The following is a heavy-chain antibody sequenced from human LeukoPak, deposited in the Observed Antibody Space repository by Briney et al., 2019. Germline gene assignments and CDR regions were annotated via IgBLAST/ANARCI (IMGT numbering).Heavy chain of an antibody. CDR3: ASRVAFDI. V-gene: IGHV3-11*01. D-gene: IGHD3-3*01. Sequence: GGSLRLSCAASGFTFSDYYMSWIRQAPGKGLEWVSYIDGSSSRINYADSMKGRFTISRDNAKNSLFLQMNSLTVEDTAVYCCASRVAFDIWGLGTMVTVSS. CDR2: IDGSSSRI. CDR1: GFTFSDYY. J-gene: IGHJ3*02.